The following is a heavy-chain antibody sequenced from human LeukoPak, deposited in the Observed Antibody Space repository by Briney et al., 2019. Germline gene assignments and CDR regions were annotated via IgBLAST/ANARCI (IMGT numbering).Heavy chain of an antibody. V-gene: IGHV4-59*12. J-gene: IGHJ6*02. CDR3: ARLHYDFWSAIFGPNMDV. CDR2: IYYSGST. CDR1: GGSISSYY. D-gene: IGHD3-3*01. Sequence: SESLSLTCTVSGGSISSYYWSWVRQPPGKGLEWIGYIYYSGSTNYNPSLKSGVTISVDTSKNQFSLKLSSVTAADTAVYYCARLHYDFWSAIFGPNMDVWGQGTTVTVSS.